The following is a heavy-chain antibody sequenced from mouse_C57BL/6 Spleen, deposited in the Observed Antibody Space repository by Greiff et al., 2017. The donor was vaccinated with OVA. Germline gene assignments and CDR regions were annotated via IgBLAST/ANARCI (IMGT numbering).Heavy chain of an antibody. V-gene: IGHV5-17*01. J-gene: IGHJ4*01. Sequence: EVKLMESGGGLVKPGGSLKLSCAASGFTFSDYCMHWVRQAPEKGLEWVAYISSGSSTIYYADTVKGRFTISRDNAKNTVFLQMTSLRSEDTAMYYCARELGYYAMDYWGQGTSVTVSS. CDR2: ISSGSSTI. CDR1: GFTFSDYC. D-gene: IGHD4-1*01. CDR3: ARELGYYAMDY.